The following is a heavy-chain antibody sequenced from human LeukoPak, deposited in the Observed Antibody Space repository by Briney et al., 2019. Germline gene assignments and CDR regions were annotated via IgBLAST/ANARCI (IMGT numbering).Heavy chain of an antibody. CDR2: ISAYNGNT. CDR3: ARVPLMIVVVPAAIRTVTTSLCDY. D-gene: IGHD2-2*02. V-gene: IGHV1-18*01. CDR1: GYTFTSYG. Sequence: ASVKVSCKASGYTFTSYGISWVRQAPGQGLEWMGWISAYNGNTNYAQKLQGRVTMTTDTSTSTAYMELRSLRSDDTAVYYCARVPLMIVVVPAAIRTVTTSLCDYWGQGTLVTVSS. J-gene: IGHJ4*02.